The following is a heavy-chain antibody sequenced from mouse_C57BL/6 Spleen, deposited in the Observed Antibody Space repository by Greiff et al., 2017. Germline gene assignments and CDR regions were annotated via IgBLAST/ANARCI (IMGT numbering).Heavy chain of an antibody. Sequence: VKLQESGPELVKPGASVKISCKASGYAFSSSWMNWVKQRPGKGLEWIGRIYPGDGDTNYNGKFKGKATLTADKSSSTAYMQLSSLTSEDSAVYFCSNYVPWFAYWGQGTLVTVSA. CDR3: SNYVPWFAY. J-gene: IGHJ3*01. V-gene: IGHV1-82*01. D-gene: IGHD2-5*01. CDR1: GYAFSSSW. CDR2: IYPGDGDT.